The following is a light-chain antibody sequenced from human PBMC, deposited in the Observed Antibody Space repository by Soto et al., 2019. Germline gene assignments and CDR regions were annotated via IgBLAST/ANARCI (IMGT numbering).Light chain of an antibody. CDR3: QQYNSYSTT. Sequence: DIQMTQSPSTLSASVGDRVTITCRASQSISSWLAWYQQKPGKAPKLLIYDASSLESGVPSSFSGSGSGTEFTVPICSLQPDDFATYYCQQYNSYSTTFGQGTKLEIK. J-gene: IGKJ2*01. CDR1: QSISSW. V-gene: IGKV1-5*01. CDR2: DAS.